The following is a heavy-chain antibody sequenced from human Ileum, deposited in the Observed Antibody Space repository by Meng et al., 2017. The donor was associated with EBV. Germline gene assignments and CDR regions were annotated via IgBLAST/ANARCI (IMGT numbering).Heavy chain of an antibody. V-gene: IGHV2-5*02. CDR2: IYWDDDK. J-gene: IGHJ4*02. Sequence: TVKESFPPRVTPQQTLTLTCTVSGFSLSTNGVGVGWIRQPPGKALEWLALIYWDDDKRYRPSLQNRLTITKDTSKNQVVFTVTNMDPVDTAKYYCVHRWGGNGWGPFDYWGQGTLVTVSS. CDR3: VHRWGGNGWGPFDY. D-gene: IGHD6-19*01. CDR1: GFSLSTNGVG.